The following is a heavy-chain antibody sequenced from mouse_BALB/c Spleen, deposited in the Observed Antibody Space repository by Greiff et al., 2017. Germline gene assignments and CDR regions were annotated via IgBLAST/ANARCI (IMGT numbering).Heavy chain of an antibody. D-gene: IGHD2-14*01. V-gene: IGHV14-3*02. Sequence: VQLQQSGAELVKPGASVKLSCTASGFNIKDTYMHWVKQRPEQGLEWIGRIDPANGNTKYDPKFQGKATITADTSSNTAYLQLSSLTSEDTAVYYCARRGRYDAWFAYWGQGTLVTVSA. CDR1: GFNIKDTY. CDR3: ARRGRYDAWFAY. J-gene: IGHJ3*01. CDR2: IDPANGNT.